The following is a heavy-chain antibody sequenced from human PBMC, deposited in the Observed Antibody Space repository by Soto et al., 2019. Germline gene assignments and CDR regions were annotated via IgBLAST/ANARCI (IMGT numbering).Heavy chain of an antibody. J-gene: IGHJ4*02. V-gene: IGHV6-1*01. Sequence: SQTLSLTCAISGDSVSSNSVAWNWIRQSPSRGLEWLGRTYYRSKWSNDYAVFVKSRISINPDTSRNQFSLQLNSVTPEDTAVYYCARGGSGWYFDYWGQGTLVTAPQ. D-gene: IGHD6-19*01. CDR2: TYYRSKWSN. CDR1: GDSVSSNSVA. CDR3: ARGGSGWYFDY.